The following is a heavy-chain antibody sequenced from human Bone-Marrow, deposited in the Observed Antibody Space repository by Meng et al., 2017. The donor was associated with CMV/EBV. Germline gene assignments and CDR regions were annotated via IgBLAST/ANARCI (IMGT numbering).Heavy chain of an antibody. CDR1: GYTFSSYG. D-gene: IGHD3-3*01. Sequence: ASVKVSCKASGYTFSSYGISWVRQAPGQGLEWMGWISAYNGNTNHAQNLQGRVTMTTDTSTSTAYMELRSLRSDDTAVYYCASGGRGTYYDFWSGYSYFDYWGQGTLVTVSS. J-gene: IGHJ4*02. CDR2: ISAYNGNT. V-gene: IGHV1-18*01. CDR3: ASGGRGTYYDFWSGYSYFDY.